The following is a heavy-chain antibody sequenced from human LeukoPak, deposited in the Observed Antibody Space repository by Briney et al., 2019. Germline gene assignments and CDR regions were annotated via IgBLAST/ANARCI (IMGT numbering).Heavy chain of an antibody. J-gene: IGHJ4*02. CDR2: IYSGGNT. Sequence: GGSLRLSCAVSGFTVSDNYMTWVRQAPGKGLDWVSIIYSGGNTYYADSVKGRFIISRDNSKNMLYLQMNSLRVEDTAVYYCARGGGDRNPFDYWGQGTLVTVSS. V-gene: IGHV3-66*01. CDR3: ARGGGDRNPFDY. CDR1: GFTVSDNY. D-gene: IGHD4-17*01.